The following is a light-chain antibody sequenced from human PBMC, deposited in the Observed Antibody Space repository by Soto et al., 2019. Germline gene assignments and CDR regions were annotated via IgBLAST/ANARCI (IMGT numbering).Light chain of an antibody. J-gene: IGKJ1*01. CDR1: QSVSTSY. V-gene: IGKV3-20*01. Sequence: IVLTQSRATRSVSLGGTATLSCRASQSVSTSYLAWYQQKPGQAPRLLIYATSSRATGIPDRFTGSGSGTDFTLTISRLEPEDFAVYYCQQYGSSRTFGQGTKVDIK. CDR3: QQYGSSRT. CDR2: ATS.